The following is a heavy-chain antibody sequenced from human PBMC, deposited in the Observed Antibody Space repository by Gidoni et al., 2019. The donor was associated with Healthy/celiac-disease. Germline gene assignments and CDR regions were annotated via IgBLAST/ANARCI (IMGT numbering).Heavy chain of an antibody. J-gene: IGHJ4*02. Sequence: QVQLVQSGAEVKKPGASVKVSCKASGYTFTSYGIRLVRQAPGQGLEWMGWISAYNGNTNYAQKLQGRVTMTTDTSTSTAYMELRSLRSDDTAVYYCARDLALHDILTGYYQGKVFDYWGQGTLVTVSS. CDR2: ISAYNGNT. CDR1: GYTFTSYG. CDR3: ARDLALHDILTGYYQGKVFDY. D-gene: IGHD3-9*01. V-gene: IGHV1-18*01.